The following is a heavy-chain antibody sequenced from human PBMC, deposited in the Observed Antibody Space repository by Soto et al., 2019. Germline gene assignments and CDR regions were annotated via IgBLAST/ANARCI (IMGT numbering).Heavy chain of an antibody. CDR2: IRSKANSYAT. CDR3: TRHRESIAAAGPDY. J-gene: IGHJ4*02. V-gene: IGHV3-73*01. D-gene: IGHD6-13*01. CDR1: GFTFSGSA. Sequence: GGSLRLSCAASGFTFSGSAMHWVRQASGKGLEWVGRIRSKANSYATAYAASVKGRFTISRDDSKNTAYLQMNSLKTEDTAVYYCTRHRESIAAAGPDYWGQGTLVTVSS.